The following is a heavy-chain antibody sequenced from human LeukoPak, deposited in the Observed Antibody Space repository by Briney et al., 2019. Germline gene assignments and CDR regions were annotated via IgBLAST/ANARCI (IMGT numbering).Heavy chain of an antibody. D-gene: IGHD3-10*01. CDR3: ARAGAWGFGELKRAFDI. J-gene: IGHJ3*02. V-gene: IGHV6-1*01. CDR1: GDSVSSNSAA. CDR2: TYYRSKWYN. Sequence: SQSLSLTCAISGDSVSSNSAAWNWIRQSPSRGLEWLGRTYYRSKWYNDYAVSVKSRITINPDTSKNQFSLQLNSVTPEDTAVYYCARAGAWGFGELKRAFDIWGQGTMVTVSS.